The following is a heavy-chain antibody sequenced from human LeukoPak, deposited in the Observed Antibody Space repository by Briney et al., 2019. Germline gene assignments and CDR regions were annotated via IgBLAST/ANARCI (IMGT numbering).Heavy chain of an antibody. CDR1: GFTFSSYG. CDR2: IRYDGSNK. V-gene: IGHV3-30*02. CDR3: AKVSSTRIYYFDY. D-gene: IGHD2-2*01. J-gene: IGHJ4*02. Sequence: PGGSLRLSCAASGFTFSSYGMHWVRQAPGKGLEWVAFIRYDGSNKYYADSVKGRFTISRDNSKNTLYLQMNSLRAEDTAVYYCAKVSSTRIYYFDYWGQGTLVTVSS.